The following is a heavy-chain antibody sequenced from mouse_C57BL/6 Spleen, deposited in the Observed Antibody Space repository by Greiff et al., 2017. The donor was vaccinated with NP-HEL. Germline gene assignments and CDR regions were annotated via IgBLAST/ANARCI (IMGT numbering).Heavy chain of an antibody. V-gene: IGHV1-26*01. Sequence: VQLQQSGPELVKPGASVKISCKASGYTFTDYYMNWVKQSHGKSLEWIGDINPNNGGTSYNQKFKGKATLTVDKSSSTAYMELRSLTSEDSAVYYCATPRYFDVWGTGTTVTVSS. J-gene: IGHJ1*03. CDR2: INPNNGGT. CDR3: ATPRYFDV. CDR1: GYTFTDYY.